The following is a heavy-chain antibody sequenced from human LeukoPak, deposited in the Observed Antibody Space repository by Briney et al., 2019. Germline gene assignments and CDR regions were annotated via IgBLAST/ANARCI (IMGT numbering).Heavy chain of an antibody. D-gene: IGHD6-19*01. CDR2: ISNSGSYT. CDR1: GFTFSDEY. Sequence: PGGSLRLSCAASGFTFSDEYMSWIRQAPGKELEWVSYISNSGSYTNYADSVKGRFTISRDNAKNSLFLQMNSLRAEDTAVYYCARSRGAGPGAYFDYWGQGTLVTVSS. J-gene: IGHJ4*02. V-gene: IGHV3-11*03. CDR3: ARSRGAGPGAYFDY.